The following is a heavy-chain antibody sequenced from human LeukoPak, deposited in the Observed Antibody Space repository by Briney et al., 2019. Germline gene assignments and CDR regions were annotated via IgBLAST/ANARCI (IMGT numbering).Heavy chain of an antibody. CDR1: GYTFTGYY. J-gene: IGHJ6*02. Sequence: ASVKVSCKASGYTFTGYYMHWVRQAPGQGLEWMGRINPSSGGTNYAQKFQGRVTMTRDTSISTAYMELSRLRSDDTAVYYCARDVVGFGESPRLYYYYYGMDVWGQGTTVTVSS. V-gene: IGHV1-2*06. CDR2: INPSSGGT. D-gene: IGHD3-10*01. CDR3: ARDVVGFGESPRLYYYYYGMDV.